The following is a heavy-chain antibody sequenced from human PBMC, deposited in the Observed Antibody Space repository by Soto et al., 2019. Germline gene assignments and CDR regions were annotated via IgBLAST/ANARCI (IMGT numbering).Heavy chain of an antibody. D-gene: IGHD4-17*01. J-gene: IGHJ4*02. CDR1: GFTFTSSA. CDR2: IVVGSGNT. CDR3: ARFRRGLYGDYPDY. Sequence: ASVKVSCKASGFTFTSSAVQWVRQARGQRLEWIGWIVVGSGNTNYAQKFQERVTITTDMSTSTAYMELSSLRSDDTAVYYCARFRRGLYGDYPDYWGQGTLVTVSS. V-gene: IGHV1-58*01.